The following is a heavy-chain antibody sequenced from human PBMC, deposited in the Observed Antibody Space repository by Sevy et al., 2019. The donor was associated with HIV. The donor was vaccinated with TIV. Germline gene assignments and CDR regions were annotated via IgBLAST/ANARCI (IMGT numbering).Heavy chain of an antibody. CDR1: GYTFTSYG. CDR2: ISAYNGNT. V-gene: IGHV1-18*01. Sequence: ASVKVSCKASGYTFTSYGISWVRQAPGQGLEWMGWISAYNGNTNYAQKLQGRVTMTTDTSTSTAYMELRSLRSDDTAVYYCASGCSSTSCNNWFDPWGQGTLVTVSS. D-gene: IGHD2-2*01. CDR3: ASGCSSTSCNNWFDP. J-gene: IGHJ5*02.